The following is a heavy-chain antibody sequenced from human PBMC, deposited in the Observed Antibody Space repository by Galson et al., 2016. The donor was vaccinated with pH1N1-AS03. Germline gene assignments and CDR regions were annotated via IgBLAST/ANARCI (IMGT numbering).Heavy chain of an antibody. CDR3: ARESPKTYCGADCYVGYFQH. CDR1: GYTFTGYY. CDR2: INPNSGGT. V-gene: IGHV1-2*04. J-gene: IGHJ1*01. D-gene: IGHD2-21*01. Sequence: SVKVSCKASGYTFTGYYIHWVRQAPGQGLEWMGWINPNSGGTSYAQKFQGWLTMTRDTSISTAYMELGRLRSDDTAIYYCARESPKTYCGADCYVGYFQHWGQGSTVTVSS.